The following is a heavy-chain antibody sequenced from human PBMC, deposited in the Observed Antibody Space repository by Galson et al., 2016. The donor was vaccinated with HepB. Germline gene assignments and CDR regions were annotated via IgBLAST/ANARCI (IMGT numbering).Heavy chain of an antibody. Sequence: SVKVSCKASGGTFNIYSINWVRQAPGQGLEWMGGIIPIFDTPKCARKFQGRVTITAGESTSTAYMELSSLISEDTAVYYCARDRTYGVNSYFDYWGQGTLVTVSS. J-gene: IGHJ4*02. D-gene: IGHD4-23*01. V-gene: IGHV1-69*13. CDR2: IIPIFDTP. CDR3: ARDRTYGVNSYFDY. CDR1: GGTFNIYS.